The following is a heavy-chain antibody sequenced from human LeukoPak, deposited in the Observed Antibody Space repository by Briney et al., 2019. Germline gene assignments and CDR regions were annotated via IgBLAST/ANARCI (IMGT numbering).Heavy chain of an antibody. V-gene: IGHV4-59*01. CDR2: IYYSGST. Sequence: SQTLSLTCTVSGGSISSYYWSWIRQPPGKGLEWIGYIYYSGSTNYNPSLKSRVTISVDTSKNQFSLKLSSVTAADTAVYYCARGLGSSWFDYWGQGTLVTVSS. J-gene: IGHJ4*02. CDR3: ARGLGSSWFDY. CDR1: GGSISSYY. D-gene: IGHD6-13*01.